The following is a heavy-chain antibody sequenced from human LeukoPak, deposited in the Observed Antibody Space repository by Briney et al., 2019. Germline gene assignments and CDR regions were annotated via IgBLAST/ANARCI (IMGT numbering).Heavy chain of an antibody. Sequence: LRLSCAASGFTFSSYAMHWVRQPPGKGLEWIGEINHSGSTNYNPSLKSRVTISVDTSKNQFSLKLSSVTAADTAVYYCARRVQEQWLVSPHAVDWFDPWGQGTLVTVSS. J-gene: IGHJ5*02. CDR1: GFTFSSYA. CDR3: ARRVQEQWLVSPHAVDWFDP. CDR2: INHSGST. D-gene: IGHD6-19*01. V-gene: IGHV4-34*01.